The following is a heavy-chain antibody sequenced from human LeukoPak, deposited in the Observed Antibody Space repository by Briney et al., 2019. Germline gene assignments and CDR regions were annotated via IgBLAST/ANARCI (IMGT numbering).Heavy chain of an antibody. CDR1: GFTFSSYW. V-gene: IGHV3-74*01. D-gene: IGHD3-10*01. Sequence: GGSLRLSCAASGFTFSSYWMHWARQDAGKGLVWVARISSDGSNTIYADSVKGRFTISRDNAKNSLYLQMNSLRAEDTAVYYCARDPPQLLWFGERDYYYGMDVWGQGTTVTVSS. CDR3: ARDPPQLLWFGERDYYYGMDV. CDR2: ISSDGSNT. J-gene: IGHJ6*02.